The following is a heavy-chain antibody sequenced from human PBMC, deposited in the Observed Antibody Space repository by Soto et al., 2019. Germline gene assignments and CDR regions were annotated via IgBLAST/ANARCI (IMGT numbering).Heavy chain of an antibody. CDR3: ARGASFGGVIVIPNSPLGY. CDR1: GYTFTSYG. V-gene: IGHV1-18*01. Sequence: ASVKVSCKASGYTFTSYGISWVRQAPGQGLEWMGWISAYNGNTNYAQKLQGRVTMTTDTSTSTAYMELRSLRSDDTAVYYCARGASFGGVIVIPNSPLGYWGQGTLVTVSS. CDR2: ISAYNGNT. D-gene: IGHD3-16*02. J-gene: IGHJ4*02.